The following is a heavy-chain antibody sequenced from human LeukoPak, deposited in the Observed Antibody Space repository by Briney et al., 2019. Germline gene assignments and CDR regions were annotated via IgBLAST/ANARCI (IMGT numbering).Heavy chain of an antibody. D-gene: IGHD2-2*01. J-gene: IGHJ6*03. V-gene: IGHV4-4*07. CDR3: ARDSRDTIVVVPAAGGYYMDV. CDR1: GGSISSYY. CDR2: IYTSGST. Sequence: SETLSLTCTVSGGSISSYYWSWSRQPAGKGLEWIGRIYTSGSTNYNPSLKSRVTMSVDTSKNQFSLKLSSVTAADTAVYYCARDSRDTIVVVPAAGGYYMDVWGKGTTVTVSS.